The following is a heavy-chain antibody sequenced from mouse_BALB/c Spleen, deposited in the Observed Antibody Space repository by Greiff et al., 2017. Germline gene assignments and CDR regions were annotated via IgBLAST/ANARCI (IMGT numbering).Heavy chain of an antibody. CDR2: INPGSGGT. Sequence: VKLMESGAELVRPGTSVKVSCKASGYAFTNYLIEWVKQRPGQGLEWIGVINPGSGGTNYNEKFKGKATLTADKSSSTAYMQLSSLTSDDSAVYFCARSGGNYPYYFDYWGQGTTLTVSS. J-gene: IGHJ2*01. V-gene: IGHV1-54*01. D-gene: IGHD2-1*01. CDR3: ARSGGNYPYYFDY. CDR1: GYAFTNYL.